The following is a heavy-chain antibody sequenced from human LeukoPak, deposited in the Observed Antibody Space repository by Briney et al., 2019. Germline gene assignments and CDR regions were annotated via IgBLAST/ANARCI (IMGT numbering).Heavy chain of an antibody. V-gene: IGHV3-21*01. J-gene: IGHJ4*02. CDR3: ARGWYGPDY. Sequence: GGSLRLSCAASGFTFSSYNMNWVRQAPGKGLEWVSSISSSSSYIFYADSVKGRFSISRDNAENSLFLQMNSLSADDTAVYYCARGWYGPDYWGQGTLDTVSS. CDR2: ISSSSSYI. CDR1: GFTFSSYN. D-gene: IGHD2-15*01.